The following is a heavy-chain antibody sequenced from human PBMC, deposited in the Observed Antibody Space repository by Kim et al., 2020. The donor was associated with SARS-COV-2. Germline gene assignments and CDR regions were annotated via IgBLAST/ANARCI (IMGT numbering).Heavy chain of an antibody. CDR2: IKQDGSEK. CDR1: GFTFSSYW. V-gene: IGHV3-7*01. Sequence: GGSLRLSCAASGFTFSSYWMSWVRQAPGKGLEWVANIKQDGSEKYYVDSVKGRFTISRDNAKNSLYLQMNSLRAEDTAVYYCARDGVGDFWSGYWALDNWFDPWGQGTLVTVSS. D-gene: IGHD3-3*01. CDR3: ARDGVGDFWSGYWALDNWFDP. J-gene: IGHJ5*02.